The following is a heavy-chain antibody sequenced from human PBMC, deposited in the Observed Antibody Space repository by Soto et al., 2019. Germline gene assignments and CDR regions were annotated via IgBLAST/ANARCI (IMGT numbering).Heavy chain of an antibody. D-gene: IGHD1-26*01. CDR3: GKYSGSYPVYNGMNV. CDR1: GLTFSTSA. J-gene: IGHJ6*02. V-gene: IGHV3-23*01. CDR2: ISASSDAA. Sequence: GGSLRLSCVASGLTFSTSAMNWVRQAPGKGLEWVSIISASSDAAYYAESVKGRFTSSRDNSKNTLYLQLDSLTPEDTAVYYCGKYSGSYPVYNGMNVWGQGTTVTVSS.